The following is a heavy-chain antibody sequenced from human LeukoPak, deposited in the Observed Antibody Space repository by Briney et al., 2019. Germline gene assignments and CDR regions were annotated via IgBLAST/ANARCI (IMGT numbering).Heavy chain of an antibody. Sequence: SETLSLTCAVYGGSFSGYYWSWIRQPPGKGLEWIGEINHSGSTNYNPSLKSRVTISVDTSKNQFSLKLSSATAADTAVYYYAGGYCSGGSCRRRNYYYGMDVWGKGTTVTVSS. J-gene: IGHJ6*04. D-gene: IGHD2-15*01. CDR1: GGSFSGYY. CDR3: AGGYCSGGSCRRRNYYYGMDV. CDR2: INHSGST. V-gene: IGHV4-34*01.